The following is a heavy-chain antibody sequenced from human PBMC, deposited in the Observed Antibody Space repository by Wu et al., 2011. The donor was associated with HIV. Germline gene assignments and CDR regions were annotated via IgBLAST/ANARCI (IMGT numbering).Heavy chain of an antibody. V-gene: IGHV1-2*02. Sequence: QVQLVQSGAEVKKPGASVKVSCKASGYTFTGYYMQWLRQAPGQGLEWMGWINPSTGGTNYAQKFQGRVTMTRDTSLSTAYMELSSLRSEDTAVYYCARGLRDSSGREYFQDWGQGTLVTVSS. CDR3: ARGLRDSSGREYFQD. D-gene: IGHD3-22*01. J-gene: IGHJ1*01. CDR2: INPSTGGT. CDR1: GYTFTGYY.